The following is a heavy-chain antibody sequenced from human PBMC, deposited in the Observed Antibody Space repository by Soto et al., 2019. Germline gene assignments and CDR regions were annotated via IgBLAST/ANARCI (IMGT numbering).Heavy chain of an antibody. CDR1: GFTFSNYA. CDR3: AKDGDYSTSWYWNY. Sequence: GGSLRLSCGASGFTFSNYAMIWVRQAPGKGLEWVSAISGSGGHTYYADSVKGRFTISRDNSKDTLYLQMNSLRAEDTALYYCAKDGDYSTSWYWNYWGQGTLVTSPQ. CDR2: ISGSGGHT. D-gene: IGHD6-13*01. J-gene: IGHJ4*02. V-gene: IGHV3-23*01.